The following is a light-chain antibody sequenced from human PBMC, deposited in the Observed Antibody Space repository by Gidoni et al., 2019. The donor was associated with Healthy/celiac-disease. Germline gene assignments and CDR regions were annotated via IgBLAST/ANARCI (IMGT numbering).Light chain of an antibody. CDR3: SSYTSSSTLV. V-gene: IGLV2-14*01. J-gene: IGLJ2*01. Sequence: QSALTQPASVSGSPGPSITISCTGTSSDVGGYNYVSWYQQHPGKAPKLMIYDVSNRPSGVSNRFSGSKSGNTASLTISGRQAEDEADYYCSSYTSSSTLVFGGGTKLTGL. CDR2: DVS. CDR1: SSDVGGYNY.